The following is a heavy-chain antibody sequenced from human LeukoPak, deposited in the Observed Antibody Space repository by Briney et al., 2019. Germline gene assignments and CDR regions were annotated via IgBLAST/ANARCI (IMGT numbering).Heavy chain of an antibody. CDR3: ARESSACSSTSCYVDY. J-gene: IGHJ4*02. V-gene: IGHV1-2*02. D-gene: IGHD2-2*01. CDR1: GYTFTGYY. Sequence: ASVKVSCKASGYTFTGYYMHWVRQAPGQGLEWMGWINPNSGGTNYAQKFQGRVTMTRDTSISTAYMELSRLRSDDTAVYYCARESSACSSTSCYVDYWGQGTLVTVPS. CDR2: INPNSGGT.